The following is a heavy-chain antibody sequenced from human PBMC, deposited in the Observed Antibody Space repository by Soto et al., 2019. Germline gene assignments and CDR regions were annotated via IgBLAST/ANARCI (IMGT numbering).Heavy chain of an antibody. CDR2: IYSGGDT. V-gene: IGHV3-53*01. J-gene: IGHJ2*01. CDR1: ELTVSRNY. CDR3: TRRQFHDGRIRDWYFDL. Sequence: GGSLRLSCAASELTVSRNYMSWVRQPPGKGLEWVSVIYSGGDTFYADSVKGRFTTSRDKSKNTLYLQMNGLRAEDTAVYYCTRRQFHDGRIRDWYFDLWGRGTLVTVSS. D-gene: IGHD2-15*01.